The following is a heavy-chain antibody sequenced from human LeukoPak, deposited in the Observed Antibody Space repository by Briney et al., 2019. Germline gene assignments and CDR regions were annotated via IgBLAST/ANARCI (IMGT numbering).Heavy chain of an antibody. CDR3: SRVYYYMDV. J-gene: IGHJ6*03. V-gene: IGHV3-48*03. CDR2: ISSSGSTI. CDR1: GFTFSSYE. Sequence: GGSLRLSCAASGFTFSSYEMNWVRQARGKGLEWVSYISSSGSTIYYADSVKGRLTSSRDNAKNSLYLQMNSLRAEDTAVYYCSRVYYYMDVWGKGTTVTVSS.